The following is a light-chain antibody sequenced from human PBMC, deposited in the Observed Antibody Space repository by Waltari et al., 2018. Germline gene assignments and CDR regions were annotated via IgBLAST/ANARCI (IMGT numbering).Light chain of an antibody. V-gene: IGKV1-33*01. CDR3: QQYDNLPGT. CDR1: QDITSY. CDR2: DAS. J-gene: IGKJ4*01. Sequence: DIQMTQSPSSLSASAGDRVTITCQASQDITSYLNWYRQKPGKAPQLLIYDASNLETGVPSRFSGRGSGTDFTFTISSLQPEDVATYYCQQYDNLPGTFGGGTKVEIK.